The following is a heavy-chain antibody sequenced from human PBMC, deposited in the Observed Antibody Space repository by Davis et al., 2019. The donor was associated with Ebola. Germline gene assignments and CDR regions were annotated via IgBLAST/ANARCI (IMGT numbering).Heavy chain of an antibody. CDR2: ISWNSGSI. J-gene: IGHJ5*02. V-gene: IGHV3-9*01. D-gene: IGHD1-26*01. Sequence: PGGSLRLSCAASGFTFDDYAMHWVRQAPGKGLEWVSGISWNSGSIGYADSVKGRFTISRDNAKNSLYLQMNSLRAEDTAVYYCARLDDGIVGVFNWFDPWGQGTLVTVSS. CDR1: GFTFDDYA. CDR3: ARLDDGIVGVFNWFDP.